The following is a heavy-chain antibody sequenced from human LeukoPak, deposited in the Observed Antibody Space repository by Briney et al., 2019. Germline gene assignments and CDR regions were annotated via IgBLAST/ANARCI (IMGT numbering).Heavy chain of an antibody. Sequence: GGSLRLSCTTSGFTFGDYAMTWVGQAPGKGLEWVGFIRSKTYGGTTQYAASVKGRFTISRDDSKSIAYLQMNSLRTEDTAVYYCARAPPYDFWSGYYYFDKWGQGTLVTVSS. CDR3: ARAPPYDFWSGYYYFDK. V-gene: IGHV3-49*04. CDR2: IRSKTYGGTT. D-gene: IGHD3-3*01. CDR1: GFTFGDYA. J-gene: IGHJ4*02.